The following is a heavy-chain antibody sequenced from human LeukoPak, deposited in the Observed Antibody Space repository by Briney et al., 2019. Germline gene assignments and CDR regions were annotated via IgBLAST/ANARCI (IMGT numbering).Heavy chain of an antibody. CDR2: IVGSGGST. V-gene: IGHV3-23*01. Sequence: QPGGSLRLSCAASGFTFSSYAMSWVRQAPGKGLEWVSSIVGSGGSTYYADSVKGRFTISRDNSKNTLYLQMNSLRAEDTAVYYCAKDSPYCSGGSCYFYGMDVWGQGTTVTVSS. J-gene: IGHJ6*02. CDR1: GFTFSSYA. D-gene: IGHD2-15*01. CDR3: AKDSPYCSGGSCYFYGMDV.